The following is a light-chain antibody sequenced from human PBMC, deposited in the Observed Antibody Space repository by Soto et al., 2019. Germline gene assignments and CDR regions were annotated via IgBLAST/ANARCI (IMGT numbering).Light chain of an antibody. V-gene: IGKV3-20*01. CDR2: GAS. CDR3: QQYSDSPLT. J-gene: IGKJ4*01. Sequence: EIVLTQSPGTLSLSPGERATLSCRASQTVRTNFLAWFQHKPRQAPRLLIYGASSRATGIPDRFSGSGSGTDSTLTINRLEPEDFAVYFCQQYSDSPLTFGGGTKVEIK. CDR1: QTVRTNF.